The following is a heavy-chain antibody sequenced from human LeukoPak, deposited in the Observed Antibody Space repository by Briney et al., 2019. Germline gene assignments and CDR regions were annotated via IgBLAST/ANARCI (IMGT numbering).Heavy chain of an antibody. J-gene: IGHJ6*03. CDR1: GVSISSYY. CDR2: SYYSGST. V-gene: IGHV4-59*12. Sequence: PSETLSLTCTVSGVSISSYYWSWIRQPPGKGLEWIGYSYYSGSTNYNPSLKSRVTISVDTSKNQFSLKLGSVTAADTAVYYCARGRSEWLRLSQYYYYYYMDVWGKGTTVTVSS. CDR3: ARGRSEWLRLSQYYYYYYMDV. D-gene: IGHD5-12*01.